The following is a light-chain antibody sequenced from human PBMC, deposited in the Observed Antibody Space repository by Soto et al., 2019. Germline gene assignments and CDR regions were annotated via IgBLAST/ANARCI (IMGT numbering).Light chain of an antibody. Sequence: DIEMTQSPSSLSASVGDRVTITCRASQSISNYLNWYQHKPGKAPNLLIYAASSLQSGVPRRFSGSGSGTDFPLTISSLQPEDFATYYCQQSYGTPLTLGGGTKVEIK. CDR3: QQSYGTPLT. CDR1: QSISNY. V-gene: IGKV1-39*01. CDR2: AAS. J-gene: IGKJ4*01.